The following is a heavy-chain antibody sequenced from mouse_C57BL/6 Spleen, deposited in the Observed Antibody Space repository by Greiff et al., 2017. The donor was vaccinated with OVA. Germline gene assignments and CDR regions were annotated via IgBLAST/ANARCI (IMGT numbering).Heavy chain of an antibody. D-gene: IGHD1-1*01. CDR2: INPSSGYT. V-gene: IGHV1-7*01. CDR1: GYTFTSYW. Sequence: QVQLQQSGAELAKPGASVKLSCKASGYTFTSYWMHWVKQRPGQGLEWIGYINPSSGYTKYNPKFKDKATLTADKSSSTAYMQLSSLTYEDSAVYDCAIDARITAVVAAPAWFAYWGQGTLVTVSA. J-gene: IGHJ3*01. CDR3: AIDARITAVVAAPAWFAY.